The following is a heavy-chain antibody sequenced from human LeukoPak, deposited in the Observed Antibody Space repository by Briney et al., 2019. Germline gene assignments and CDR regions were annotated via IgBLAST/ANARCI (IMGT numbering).Heavy chain of an antibody. D-gene: IGHD4-23*01. CDR2: INTNTGNP. CDR1: GYTFISFA. CDR3: ARRTNYGGNSLIAFDI. J-gene: IGHJ3*02. V-gene: IGHV7-4-1*02. Sequence: PGASVKVSCKASGYTFISFAMSWVRQAPGQGLEWMGWINTNTGNPTYAQGFTGRFVFSLDTSVSTAYLQISSLKAEDTAVYYCARRTNYGGNSLIAFDIWGQGTMVTVSS.